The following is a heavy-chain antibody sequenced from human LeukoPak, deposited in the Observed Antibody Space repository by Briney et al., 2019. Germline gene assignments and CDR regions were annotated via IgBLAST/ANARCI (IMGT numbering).Heavy chain of an antibody. D-gene: IGHD5-18*01. V-gene: IGHV3-23*01. CDR3: ANDLGWIQLNLG. CDR1: GFTFDDYA. J-gene: IGHJ4*02. Sequence: GGSLRLSCEASGFTFDDYAMHWVRQAPGKGLEWVLGISDSGGSTYYADSVKGRFTISRDNSKNTLYLQMNSLRAEDTAVYYCANDLGWIQLNLGRGQGTLVTVSS. CDR2: ISDSGGST.